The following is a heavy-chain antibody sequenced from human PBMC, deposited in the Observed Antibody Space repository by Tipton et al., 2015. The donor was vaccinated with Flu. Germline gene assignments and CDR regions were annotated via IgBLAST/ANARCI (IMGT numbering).Heavy chain of an antibody. D-gene: IGHD2/OR15-2a*01. Sequence: TLSLTCTVSGGSISSYYWSWNRQPAGKGLEWIGRIYTSGSTNYNPSLKSRDTMSLDTSKNKFPLKLSSVTAADTAVYYCAWDHRVGATFRAFDTLGKGTIVTV. CDR1: GGSISSYY. V-gene: IGHV4-4*07. CDR3: AWDHRVGATFRAFDT. J-gene: IGHJ3*02. CDR2: IYTSGST.